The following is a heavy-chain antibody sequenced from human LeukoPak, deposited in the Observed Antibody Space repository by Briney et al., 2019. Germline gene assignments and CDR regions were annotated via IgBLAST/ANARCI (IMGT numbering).Heavy chain of an antibody. CDR3: SRRGDYDFDY. Sequence: GGSLKLSCAASGFIFSDSTIHWVRQASGKGLEWLGRIRTNTHNYATAYAASPKGRFTIFRDDSHNMAYLQLNSLKTEDTALYYCSRRGDYDFDYWGQGTLVTVSS. V-gene: IGHV3-73*01. J-gene: IGHJ4*02. CDR2: IRTNTHNYAT. CDR1: GFIFSDST. D-gene: IGHD4-17*01.